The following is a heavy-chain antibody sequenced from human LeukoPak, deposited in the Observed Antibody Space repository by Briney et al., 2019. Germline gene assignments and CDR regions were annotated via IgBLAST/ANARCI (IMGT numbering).Heavy chain of an antibody. CDR2: MNPNSGNT. J-gene: IGHJ5*02. D-gene: IGHD3-10*01. V-gene: IGHV1-8*01. CDR1: GYTFTSYD. CDR3: ARRRAVRGVNNWFDP. Sequence: ASVKVSCKASGYTFTSYDINWVRQATGQGLEWMGWMNPNSGNTGYAQKFQGRVTMTRNTSISTAYMELSSLRSEDTAVYYCARRRAVRGVNNWFDPWGQGTLVTVSS.